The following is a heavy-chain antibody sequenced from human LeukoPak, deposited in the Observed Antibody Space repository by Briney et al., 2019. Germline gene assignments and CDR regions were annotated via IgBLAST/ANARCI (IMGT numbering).Heavy chain of an antibody. V-gene: IGHV3-30*18. D-gene: IGHD5-18*01. CDR2: ISYDGSNK. Sequence: PGGSLRLSCTTSGFGMHWVRQAPGKGLEWVAVISYDGSNKYYADSVKGRFTISRDNSKNTLYLQMNSLRAEDTAVYYCAKTITWIQLWSIDYWGQGTLVTVSS. CDR1: GFG. CDR3: AKTITWIQLWSIDY. J-gene: IGHJ4*02.